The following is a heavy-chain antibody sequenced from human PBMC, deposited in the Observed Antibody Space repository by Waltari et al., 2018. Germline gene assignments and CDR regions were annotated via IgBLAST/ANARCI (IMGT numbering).Heavy chain of an antibody. CDR2: ISSSSSYI. CDR1: GFTFSSYS. V-gene: IGHV3-21*01. CDR3: APTGVDAFDI. J-gene: IGHJ3*02. Sequence: EVQLVESGGGLVKPGGSLRLSCAASGFTFSSYSMKWVRQAPGKGLEWVSSISSSSSYIYYADSVKGRFTISRDNAKNSLYLQMNSLRAEDTAVYYCAPTGVDAFDIWGQGTMVTVSS. D-gene: IGHD2-15*01.